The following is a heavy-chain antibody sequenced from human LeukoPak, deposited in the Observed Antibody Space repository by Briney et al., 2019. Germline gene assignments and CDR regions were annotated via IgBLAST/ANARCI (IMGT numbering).Heavy chain of an antibody. Sequence: PGGSLRLSCAASGFTVSSNYMSWARQAPGKGLEWVSVIYSGGSTYYADSVKGRFTISRHNSKNTLYLQMNSLRAEDTAVYYCARAPYDSSGYFDYWGQGTLVTVSS. V-gene: IGHV3-53*04. CDR3: ARAPYDSSGYFDY. D-gene: IGHD3-22*01. CDR2: IYSGGST. J-gene: IGHJ4*02. CDR1: GFTVSSNY.